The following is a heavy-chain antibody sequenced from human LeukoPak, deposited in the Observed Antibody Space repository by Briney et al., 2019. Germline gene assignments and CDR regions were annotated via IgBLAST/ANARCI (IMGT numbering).Heavy chain of an antibody. CDR3: TRDLQSSSYTEFDY. D-gene: IGHD3-10*01. CDR2: INWNGGST. CDR1: GCTFDDYC. V-gene: IGHV3-20*04. Sequence: GWSLRLSCAASGCTFDDYCMTWVRQAPGRGLEWFSGINWNGGSTGYADSVKGRFTISRDNSKSMLYLQMSSLIADDTAVYYCTRDLQSSSYTEFDYWGQGTPVTVSS. J-gene: IGHJ4*02.